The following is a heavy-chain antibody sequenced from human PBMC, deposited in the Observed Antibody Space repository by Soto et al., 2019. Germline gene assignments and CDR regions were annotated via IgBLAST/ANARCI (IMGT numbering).Heavy chain of an antibody. Sequence: GGSLRLSCAASGFTFSSYGMHWVRQAPGKGLEWVAVISYDGSNKYYADSVKGRFTISRDNSKNTLYLQMNSLRAEDTAVYYCAKDSLDIVLMVYARTEYYFDYWGQGTLVTVSS. CDR3: AKDSLDIVLMVYARTEYYFDY. CDR1: GFTFSSYG. J-gene: IGHJ4*02. D-gene: IGHD2-8*01. V-gene: IGHV3-30*18. CDR2: ISYDGSNK.